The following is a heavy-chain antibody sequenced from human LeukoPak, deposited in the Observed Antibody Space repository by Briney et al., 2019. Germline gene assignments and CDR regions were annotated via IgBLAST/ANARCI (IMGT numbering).Heavy chain of an antibody. Sequence: SETLSLTRTVSGGSISNYYWNWIRQPPGKGLEWIGYIYYSGSTYYNPSLKSRVTISVDTSKNQFSLKLGSVTAADTAVYYCARQPFDYGSGSYYFDYWGQGTLVTVSS. CDR3: ARQPFDYGSGSYYFDY. J-gene: IGHJ4*02. CDR2: IYYSGST. D-gene: IGHD3-10*01. CDR1: GGSISNYY. V-gene: IGHV4-59*08.